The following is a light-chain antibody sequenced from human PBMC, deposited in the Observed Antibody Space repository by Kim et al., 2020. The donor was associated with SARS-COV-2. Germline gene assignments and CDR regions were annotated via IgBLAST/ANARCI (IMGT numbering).Light chain of an antibody. V-gene: IGLV6-57*03. J-gene: IGLJ2*01. CDR1: GGSIGANY. CDR2: EDD. Sequence: KTVTSAGTRCGGSIGANYVQWYQRRPGGVPTTVIYEDDQRPSGVSDRFSGSIDNSSNSASLTISGLRTEDDADYYCQSYNRDNVIFGGGTQLTVL. CDR3: QSYNRDNVI.